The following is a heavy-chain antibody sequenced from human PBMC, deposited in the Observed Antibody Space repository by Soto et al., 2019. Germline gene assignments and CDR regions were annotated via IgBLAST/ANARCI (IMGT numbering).Heavy chain of an antibody. CDR2: IIPIFGTA. CDR3: ARAPITGTTRNYYYGMDV. J-gene: IGHJ6*02. Sequence: ASVKVSCKASGGTFSSYAISWVRQAPGQGLEWMGGIIPIFGTANYAQKFQGGVTITADESTSTAYMELSSLRSEDTAVYYCARAPITGTTRNYYYGMDVWGQGTTVTVSS. CDR1: GGTFSSYA. V-gene: IGHV1-69*13. D-gene: IGHD1-7*01.